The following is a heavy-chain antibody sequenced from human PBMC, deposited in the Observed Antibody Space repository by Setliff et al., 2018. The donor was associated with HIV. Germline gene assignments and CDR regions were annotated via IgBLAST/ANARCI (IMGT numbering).Heavy chain of an antibody. J-gene: IGHJ4*02. Sequence: PSETLSLTCTVSGDFFSSDYYWGWIRQSPGKGLEWFGEVNHSGNTNYNPSLKSRVTMSLDTSQNPFSLKVTSVTAADTAVYYCARGVGGDEVAPDYFDYWGQGTLVTVSS. CDR1: GDFFSSDYY. D-gene: IGHD3-16*01. V-gene: IGHV4-38-2*02. CDR3: ARGVGGDEVAPDYFDY. CDR2: VNHSGNT.